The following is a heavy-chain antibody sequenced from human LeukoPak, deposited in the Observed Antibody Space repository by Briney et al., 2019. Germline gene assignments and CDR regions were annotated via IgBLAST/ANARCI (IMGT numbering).Heavy chain of an antibody. Sequence: GGSLRLSCAASGFTFSSYEMNWVRQAPGKGLEWVSYISSSGSTIYYAGSVKGRFTISRDNAKNSLYLQMNSLRAEDTAVYCCAELGITMIGGVWGKGTTVTISS. CDR3: AELGITMIGGV. J-gene: IGHJ6*04. CDR2: ISSSGSTI. D-gene: IGHD3-10*02. CDR1: GFTFSSYE. V-gene: IGHV3-48*03.